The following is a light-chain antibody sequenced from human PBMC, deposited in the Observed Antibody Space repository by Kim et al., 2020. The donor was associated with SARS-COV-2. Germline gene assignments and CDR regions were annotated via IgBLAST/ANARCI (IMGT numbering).Light chain of an antibody. CDR3: QVWDNSSDHVV. J-gene: IGLJ2*01. CDR1: NIGSKS. V-gene: IGLV3-21*04. Sequence: APGKTARITCGGNNIGSKSVHCYQQKPGQAPVLVIYYDSDRPSGIPERFSGSNSGNTATLTISRVEAGDEADYYCQVWDNSSDHVVFGGGTQLTVL. CDR2: YDS.